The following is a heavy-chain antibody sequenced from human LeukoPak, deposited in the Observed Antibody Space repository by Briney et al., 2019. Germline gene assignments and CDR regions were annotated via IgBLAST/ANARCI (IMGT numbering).Heavy chain of an antibody. CDR2: ISWNSGSI. Sequence: PGGSLRLSCAASGFTFDDYAMHWVRQAPGKGLEWVSGISWNSGSIGYADSVKGRFTISRDNAKNSLYLQINSLRADDTAVYYCARDYVVVVAANYFAFWGQGTLVTVSS. J-gene: IGHJ4*02. CDR1: GFTFDDYA. V-gene: IGHV3-9*01. CDR3: ARDYVVVVAANYFAF. D-gene: IGHD2-15*01.